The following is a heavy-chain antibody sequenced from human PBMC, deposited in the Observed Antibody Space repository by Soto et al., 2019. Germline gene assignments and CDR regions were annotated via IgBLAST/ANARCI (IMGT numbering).Heavy chain of an antibody. CDR3: YAAARGRRGTWFDP. J-gene: IGHJ5*02. D-gene: IGHD6-6*01. Sequence: EVQLVESGGGLVQPGGSLRLSCAASGFTFSSYEMNWVHQAPGKGLEWVSYISSSGSTIYYADSVKGRFTISRDNAKNSLYLQMNSLRAEDTAVYYCYAAARGRRGTWFDPWGQGTLVTVSS. V-gene: IGHV3-48*03. CDR2: ISSSGSTI. CDR1: GFTFSSYE.